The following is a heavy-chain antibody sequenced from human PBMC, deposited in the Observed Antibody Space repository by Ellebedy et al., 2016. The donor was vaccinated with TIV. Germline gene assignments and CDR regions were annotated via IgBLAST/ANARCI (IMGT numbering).Heavy chain of an antibody. Sequence: KVSXXGSGYNFPIYCIGWVRQMPGKGLEWMGIIYPVDSDTRYSPSFQGQVTISADKSNSTAYLQWSSLKTSDTAIYYCARPNYFYDAFDMWGQGTMVTVSS. CDR3: ARPNYFYDAFDM. CDR1: GYNFPIYC. J-gene: IGHJ3*02. CDR2: IYPVDSDT. D-gene: IGHD5-24*01. V-gene: IGHV5-51*01.